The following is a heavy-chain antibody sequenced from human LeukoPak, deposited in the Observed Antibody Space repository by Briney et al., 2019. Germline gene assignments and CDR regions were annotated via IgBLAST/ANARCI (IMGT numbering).Heavy chain of an antibody. CDR2: IIPILGIA. D-gene: IGHD3-22*01. V-gene: IGHV1-69*02. Sequence: SVKVSCKASGGTFSSYTISWVRQAPGQGLEWMGRIIPILGIANYAQKFQGRVTITADKSTSTAYMELSSLRSEDTAVYYCALTTYYDSSGYYPYYFDYWGQGTLATVSS. CDR1: GGTFSSYT. J-gene: IGHJ4*02. CDR3: ALTTYYDSSGYYPYYFDY.